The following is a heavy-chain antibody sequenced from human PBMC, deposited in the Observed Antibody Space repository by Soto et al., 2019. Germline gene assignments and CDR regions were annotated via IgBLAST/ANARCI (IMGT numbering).Heavy chain of an antibody. Sequence: QVQLVQSGAEVKKPGASVKVSCKASGYTFTAYSLHWVRQAPGQGLEWMGWFNPNSGDTIDPQRFQGRVTLTRDTSIATAYMEVYSLTSDDTAVEYCAREASAVISLDYWGQGTLVTVSS. V-gene: IGHV1-2*02. D-gene: IGHD6-19*01. CDR1: GYTFTAYS. CDR3: AREASAVISLDY. CDR2: FNPNSGDT. J-gene: IGHJ4*02.